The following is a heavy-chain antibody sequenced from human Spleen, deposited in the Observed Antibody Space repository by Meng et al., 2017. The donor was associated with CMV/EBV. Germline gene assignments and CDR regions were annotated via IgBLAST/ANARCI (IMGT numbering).Heavy chain of an antibody. Sequence: SETLSLTCVVYGGSFSDYYWSWIRQPPGKGLEWIGEINHSGSTHYNPSLKSRVTISIDTSKNQFSLKMSSVTAADTAVYYCARGLWVVAAPIGLYFDYWGQGTLVTVS. D-gene: IGHD2-2*01. CDR1: GGSFSDYY. J-gene: IGHJ4*02. CDR3: ARGLWVVAAPIGLYFDY. CDR2: INHSGST. V-gene: IGHV4-34*01.